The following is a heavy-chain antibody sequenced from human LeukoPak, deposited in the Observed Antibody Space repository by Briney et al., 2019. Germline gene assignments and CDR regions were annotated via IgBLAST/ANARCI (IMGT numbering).Heavy chain of an antibody. CDR3: TKERRSCYTCYYSFDS. J-gene: IGHJ4*02. D-gene: IGHD2-2*02. CDR2: INNSGSST. Sequence: PGGSLRLSCVGSGFTFGSYAMSWVRQAPGKRLEWVSTINNSGSSTYYADSVKGRFTISRDISKNTLFLQMNVLRAEDTAVYYCTKERRSCYTCYYSFDSWGQGTLVTVSS. CDR1: GFTFGSYA. V-gene: IGHV3-23*01.